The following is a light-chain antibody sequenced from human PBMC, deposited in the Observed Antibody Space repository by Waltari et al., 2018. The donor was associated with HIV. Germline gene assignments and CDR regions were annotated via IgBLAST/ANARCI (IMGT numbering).Light chain of an antibody. CDR1: NSNIGSNS. CDR3: AAWDDSLNAHVL. J-gene: IGLJ2*01. V-gene: IGLV1-44*01. CDR2: NTN. Sequence: HSVLTQPPSASGTPGQRVTISCSGSNSNIGSNSVNWYQQLPGTAPKLLIYNTNRRPSVGSDRCSGSKSGTSASLAISGLQSEDEADYYCAAWDDSLNAHVLFGGGTKLTVL.